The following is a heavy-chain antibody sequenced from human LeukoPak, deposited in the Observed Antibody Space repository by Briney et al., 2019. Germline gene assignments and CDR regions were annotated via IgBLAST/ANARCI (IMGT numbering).Heavy chain of an antibody. CDR1: GYTFTSHP. D-gene: IGHD3-9*01. CDR3: ARGTTGYFGTDY. CDR2: IDTNTGNP. Sequence: ASVKVSCKASGYTFTSHPMNWVRQAPGQGPEWVGWIDTNTGNPTYAQGFSGRFVFSLDTSASTAYLLIISLEAEDSAVYYCARGTTGYFGTDYWGQGTLVTVSS. V-gene: IGHV7-4-1*02. J-gene: IGHJ4*02.